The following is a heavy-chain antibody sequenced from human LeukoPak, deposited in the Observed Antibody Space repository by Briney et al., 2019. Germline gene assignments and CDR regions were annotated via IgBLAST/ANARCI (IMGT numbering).Heavy chain of an antibody. CDR3: AKDFYSSSWYNGDFDY. CDR2: ISGSGGST. J-gene: IGHJ4*02. D-gene: IGHD6-13*01. CDR1: GFTLSSYA. Sequence: GGSLRLSCAASGFTLSSYAMSWVRQAPGKGLEWVSAISGSGGSTYYADSVKGRFTISRDNSKNTLYLQMNSLRAEDTAVYYCAKDFYSSSWYNGDFDYWGQGTLVTASS. V-gene: IGHV3-23*01.